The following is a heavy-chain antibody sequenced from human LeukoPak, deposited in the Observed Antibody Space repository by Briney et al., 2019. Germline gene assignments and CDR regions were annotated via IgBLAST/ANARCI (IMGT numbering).Heavy chain of an antibody. CDR1: GYTFTSYG. CDR2: ISAYNGNT. CDR3: ASAWDSRPNYFDY. Sequence: ASVKVSCKASGYTFTSYGISWVRQAPGQGLEWMGWISAYNGNTNYAQKLQGRVTMTTDTSTSTAYVELRSLRSDHTAVYYCASAWDSRPNYFDYWGQGTLVTVSS. V-gene: IGHV1-18*01. D-gene: IGHD3-22*01. J-gene: IGHJ4*02.